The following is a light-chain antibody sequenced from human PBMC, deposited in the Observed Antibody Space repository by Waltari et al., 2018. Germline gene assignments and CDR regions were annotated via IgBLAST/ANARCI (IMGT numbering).Light chain of an antibody. V-gene: IGLV1-40*01. J-gene: IGLJ1*01. CDR2: GNS. CDR3: QSYDSSLSGYV. Sequence: QSVLTQPPSVSGAPGQRVSISCTGIKPNIGAGYDLNWYQQLPGTAPKRLIYGNSNRPSGVPDRFSGSKSGTSASLAITGLQAEDEADYYCQSYDSSLSGYVFGTGTKVTVL. CDR1: KPNIGAGYD.